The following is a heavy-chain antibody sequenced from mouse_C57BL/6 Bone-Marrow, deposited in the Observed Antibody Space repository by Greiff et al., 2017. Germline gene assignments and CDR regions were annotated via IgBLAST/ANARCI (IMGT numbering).Heavy chain of an antibody. CDR1: GYAFSSYW. D-gene: IGHD2-3*01. CDR2: IYPGDGDT. V-gene: IGHV1-80*01. J-gene: IGHJ3*01. Sequence: VQLQQSGAELVKPGASVKISCKASGYAFSSYWMNWVKQRPGKGLEWIGQIYPGDGDTNYNGKFKGKATLTADKSSSTAYMQLSSLTSDDSAVYFCAREGGWLLRNFAYWGQGTLVTVSA. CDR3: AREGGWLLRNFAY.